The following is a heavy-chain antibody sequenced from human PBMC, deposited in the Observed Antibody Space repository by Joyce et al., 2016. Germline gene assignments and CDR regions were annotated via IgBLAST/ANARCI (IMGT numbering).Heavy chain of an antibody. CDR1: GGSISTPDHY. Sequence: QLQMQESGPGLVKPSETLSLTCTVSGGSISTPDHYWAWIRQPPGKGLEWIASIFYTGSPYYNPSLKSRVTISVDTSKNDFSLKVNSVTAADTAVYYCARRSHCTGGSCYMDYWGQGTLVTVSS. CDR3: ARRSHCTGGSCYMDY. CDR2: IFYTGSP. V-gene: IGHV4-39*02. D-gene: IGHD2-15*01. J-gene: IGHJ4*02.